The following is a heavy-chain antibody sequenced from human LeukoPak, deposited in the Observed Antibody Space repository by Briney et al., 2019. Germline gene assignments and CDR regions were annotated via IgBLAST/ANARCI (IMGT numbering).Heavy chain of an antibody. CDR3: ARACGGDCFNWFDP. V-gene: IGHV1-2*04. CDR1: GYTFTGYY. D-gene: IGHD2-21*02. J-gene: IGHJ5*02. CDR2: INPNSGGT. Sequence: GSVKVSCQASGYTFTGYYMHWVRQAPGQGLEWMGWINPNSGGTNYAQKFQGWVTMTRDTSISTAYMELSRPRSDDTAVYYCARACGGDCFNWFDPWGQGTLVTVSS.